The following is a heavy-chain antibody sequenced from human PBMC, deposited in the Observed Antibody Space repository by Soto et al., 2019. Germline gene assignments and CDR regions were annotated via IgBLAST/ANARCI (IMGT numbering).Heavy chain of an antibody. V-gene: IGHV3-20*04. Sequence: EVQLVESGGGVVRPGGSLRLSCAASGFTFDDYGMSWVRQAPGKGLEWVSGINWNGGSTGYADSVKGRFTISRDNAKNSLYLQMNSLRAEDTALYYCARDLTTFQYISGWQGMDVWGQGTTVTVSS. J-gene: IGHJ6*02. CDR3: ARDLTTFQYISGWQGMDV. D-gene: IGHD6-19*01. CDR1: GFTFDDYG. CDR2: INWNGGST.